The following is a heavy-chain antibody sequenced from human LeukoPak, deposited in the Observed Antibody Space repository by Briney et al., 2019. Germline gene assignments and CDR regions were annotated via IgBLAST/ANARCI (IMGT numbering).Heavy chain of an antibody. D-gene: IGHD1-26*01. J-gene: IGHJ3*02. Sequence: ASVKVSCKASGYTFTSYGISWVRQAPGQGLEWMGWSSAYNGNTNYAQKLQGRVTMTTDTSTSTAYMELRSLRSDDTAVYYCARDPPGGSYLEADAFDIWGQGTMVTVSS. CDR1: GYTFTSYG. CDR2: SSAYNGNT. CDR3: ARDPPGGSYLEADAFDI. V-gene: IGHV1-18*01.